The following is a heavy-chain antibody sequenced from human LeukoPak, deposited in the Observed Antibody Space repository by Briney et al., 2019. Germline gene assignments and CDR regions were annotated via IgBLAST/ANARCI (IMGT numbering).Heavy chain of an antibody. V-gene: IGHV1-18*01. CDR2: INPDNGNT. J-gene: IGHJ4*02. D-gene: IGHD3-22*01. CDR1: GYTFISYG. Sequence: LWASVKVSCKASGYTFISYGITWVRQAPGQGLEWMGWINPDNGNTNYAQRLQDGVTMTTDTSTTTAYMELRSLRFDDTAVYYCARTAPGTDYDSSGYYPNFDCWGQGTLVTVSS. CDR3: ARTAPGTDYDSSGYYPNFDC.